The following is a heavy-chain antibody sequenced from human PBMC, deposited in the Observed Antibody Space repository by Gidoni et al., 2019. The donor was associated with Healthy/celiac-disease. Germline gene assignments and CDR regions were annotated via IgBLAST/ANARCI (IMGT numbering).Heavy chain of an antibody. CDR2: ISSNGGST. CDR3: VKVVGATEEDY. J-gene: IGHJ4*02. Sequence: EVQLVESGGGLVQPGGSLRLSCSALGFTFSSYAMHWVRQAPGKGLEYVSAISSNGGSTYYADSVKGRFTISRDNSKNTLYLQMSSLRAEDTAVYYCVKVVGATEEDYWGQGTLVTVSS. CDR1: GFTFSSYA. D-gene: IGHD1-26*01. V-gene: IGHV3-64D*06.